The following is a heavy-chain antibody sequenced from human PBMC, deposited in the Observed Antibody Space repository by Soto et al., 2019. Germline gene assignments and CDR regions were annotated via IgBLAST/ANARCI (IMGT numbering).Heavy chain of an antibody. Sequence: QITLKESGPTLVKPTQTLTLTCSFSGFSLNNTGVAMGWFRQPPGKALEWLALIYWDDDKRYNPSLKTRLTISKDTSKNQVVLTMTNMDPVDTGTYFCASRRGWDFYYYYRDVWGKGTPVIVSS. CDR2: IYWDDDK. CDR3: ASRRGWDFYYYYRDV. J-gene: IGHJ6*03. V-gene: IGHV2-5*02. CDR1: GFSLNNTGVA. D-gene: IGHD6-19*01.